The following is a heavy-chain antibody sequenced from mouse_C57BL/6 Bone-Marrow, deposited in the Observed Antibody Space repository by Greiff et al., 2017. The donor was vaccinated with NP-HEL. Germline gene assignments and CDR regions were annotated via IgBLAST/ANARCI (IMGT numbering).Heavy chain of an antibody. D-gene: IGHD1-1*01. V-gene: IGHV1-76*01. CDR2: IYPGSGNT. CDR3: ARCSNYGYFDV. CDR1: GYTFTDYY. J-gene: IGHJ1*03. Sequence: VKLMESGAELVRPGASVKLSCKASGYTFTDYYINWVKQRPGQGLEWIARIYPGSGNTYYNEKFKGKATLTAEKSSSTAYMQLSSLTSEDSAVYFCARCSNYGYFDVWGTGTTVTVSS.